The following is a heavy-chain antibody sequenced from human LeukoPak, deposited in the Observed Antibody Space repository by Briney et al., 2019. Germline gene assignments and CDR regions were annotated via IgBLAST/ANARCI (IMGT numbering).Heavy chain of an antibody. J-gene: IGHJ4*02. CDR1: GGTFSSYA. V-gene: IGHV1-69*04. Sequence: SVKVSCKASGGTFSSYAISWVRQAPGQGLEWMGRIIPILGITNYAQKFQGRVTITADKSTSTAYMELSSLRSQDTAVYFCARGFGSSTSYVSDFDFWGQGTLVTVSS. CDR3: ARGFGSSTSYVSDFDF. D-gene: IGHD3-16*01. CDR2: IIPILGIT.